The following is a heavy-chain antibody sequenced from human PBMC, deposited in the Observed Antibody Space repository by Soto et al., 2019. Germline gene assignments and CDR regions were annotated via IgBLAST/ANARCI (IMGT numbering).Heavy chain of an antibody. Sequence: ASVKVSCKASGYTFIDYYMHWVRQAPGQGVEWMGRISPRSGGTNYAQKFQGRVPMTWDTSLNTAYMELSSLISEDTAVYYCARPPGYISDWYYFDLWGQGTLVTVSS. CDR1: GYTFIDYY. D-gene: IGHD3-9*01. CDR3: ARPPGYISDWYYFDL. CDR2: ISPRSGGT. J-gene: IGHJ4*02. V-gene: IGHV1-2*02.